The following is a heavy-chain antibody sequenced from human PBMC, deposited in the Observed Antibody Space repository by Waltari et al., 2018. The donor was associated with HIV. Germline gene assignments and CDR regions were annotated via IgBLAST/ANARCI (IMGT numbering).Heavy chain of an antibody. Sequence: QVQLQQSGPGLVKTSQTLSLTCAISGDSVSSNSAAWTWIRQSPSRGLEWLGRTYYRSKWYNDYAVSVKSRITINPDTSKNQFSLQLNSVTPEDTAVYYCARVSSRIVGATTGFDYWGQGTLVTVSS. J-gene: IGHJ4*02. CDR2: TYYRSKWYN. V-gene: IGHV6-1*01. CDR1: GDSVSSNSAA. D-gene: IGHD1-26*01. CDR3: ARVSSRIVGATTGFDY.